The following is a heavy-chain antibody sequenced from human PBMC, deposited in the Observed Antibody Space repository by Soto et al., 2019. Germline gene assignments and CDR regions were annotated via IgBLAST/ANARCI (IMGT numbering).Heavy chain of an antibody. V-gene: IGHV3-74*01. CDR1: GFTFSGFW. J-gene: IGHJ4*02. CDR3: VRVKETSGRGAFDY. CDR2: INGDGSVT. Sequence: EVQLVESGGGLVQTGGSLRLSCTASGFTFSGFWMHWVRQAPGKGLVWVSRINGDGSVTNYADSVKGRFTISRDHAKNSLYLQMNSLRVEDTDVYYCVRVKETSGRGAFDYWGQGTLVTVSS. D-gene: IGHD6-19*01.